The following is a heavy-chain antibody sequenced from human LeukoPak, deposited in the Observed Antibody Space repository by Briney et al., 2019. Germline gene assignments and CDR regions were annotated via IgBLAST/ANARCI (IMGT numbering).Heavy chain of an antibody. CDR1: GFTFSSYS. CDR2: ISSSSSTI. Sequence: PGRSLRLSCAASGFTFSSYSMNWVRQAPGKGLEWVSYISSSSSTIYYADSVKGRFAISRDNAKNSLYLQMNSLRAEDTAVYYCARGYYYGSGSSYYFDYWGQGTLVTVSS. CDR3: ARGYYYGSGSSYYFDY. J-gene: IGHJ4*02. D-gene: IGHD3-10*01. V-gene: IGHV3-48*01.